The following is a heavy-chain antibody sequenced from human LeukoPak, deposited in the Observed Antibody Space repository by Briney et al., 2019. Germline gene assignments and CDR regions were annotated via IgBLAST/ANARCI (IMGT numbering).Heavy chain of an antibody. D-gene: IGHD4-23*01. V-gene: IGHV4-59*01. CDR3: ARIEDYGGNSVNY. Sequence: PSETLSLTCAVYGGSFSGYYWSWIRQPPGKGLEWIGYIYYSGSTNYNPSLKSRVTISVDTSKNQFSLKLSSVTAADTAVYYCARIEDYGGNSVNYWGQGTLVTVSS. J-gene: IGHJ4*02. CDR2: IYYSGST. CDR1: GGSFSGYY.